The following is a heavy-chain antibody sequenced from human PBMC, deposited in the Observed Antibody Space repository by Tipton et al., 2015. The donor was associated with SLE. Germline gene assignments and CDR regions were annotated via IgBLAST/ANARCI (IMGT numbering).Heavy chain of an antibody. D-gene: IGHD3-10*01. CDR2: IYYSGDT. J-gene: IGHJ3*02. CDR3: ARRNSESGAFDM. Sequence: TLSLTCAVYGGSLSGQYWSWIRQPPGKGLEWIGYIYYSGDTNYNPSLKSRVTISVDTSKNQFSLKLTSVTAADTAVYYCARRNSESGAFDMWGQGTLVTVSS. V-gene: IGHV4-59*11. CDR1: GGSLSGQY.